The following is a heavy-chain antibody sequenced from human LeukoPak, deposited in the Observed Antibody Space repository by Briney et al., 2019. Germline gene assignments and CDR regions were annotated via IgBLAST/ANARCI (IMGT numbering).Heavy chain of an antibody. CDR3: ARQIAAAGPGGVDY. Sequence: GASVKVSCKASGYTFTGYYMHWVRQAPGQGLEWMGWINPNSGGTNYAQKLQGRVTMTTDTSTSTAYMELRSLRSDDTAVYYCARQIAAAGPGGVDYWGQGTLVTVSS. J-gene: IGHJ4*02. CDR1: GYTFTGYY. D-gene: IGHD6-13*01. CDR2: INPNSGGT. V-gene: IGHV1-2*02.